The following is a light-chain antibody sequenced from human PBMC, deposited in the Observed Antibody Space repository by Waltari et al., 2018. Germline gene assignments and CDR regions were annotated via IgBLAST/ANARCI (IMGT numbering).Light chain of an antibody. CDR3: SSYTRRNTPSSV. CDR1: SSDIGGYDY. Sequence: QSALTQPASVSGSPGQSITISCTGTSSDIGGYDYVSWYQQHPGKAPKLLIYEVTNRPSWVSNRLSGSKSGNTASLAISGLQPEDEADYYCSSYTRRNTPSSVCGTVTQVTVL. CDR2: EVT. J-gene: IGLJ1*01. V-gene: IGLV2-14*01.